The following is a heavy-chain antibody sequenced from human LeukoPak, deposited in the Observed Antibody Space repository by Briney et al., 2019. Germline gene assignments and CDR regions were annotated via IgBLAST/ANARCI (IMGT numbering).Heavy chain of an antibody. Sequence: GGSLRLSCAASGFTFSDYYMSWIRQAPGKGLEWVSYISSSGSTIYYADSVKGRFTISRDNAKNSLYLQMNSLRAEDTAVYYCVSEDRTTYYYDSSGYYYGEFGYWGQGTLVTVSS. V-gene: IGHV3-11*01. CDR2: ISSSGSTI. CDR3: VSEDRTTYYYDSSGYYYGEFGY. D-gene: IGHD3-22*01. J-gene: IGHJ4*02. CDR1: GFTFSDYY.